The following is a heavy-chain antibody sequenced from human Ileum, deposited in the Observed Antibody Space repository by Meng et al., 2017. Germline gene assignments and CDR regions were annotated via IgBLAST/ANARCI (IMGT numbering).Heavy chain of an antibody. CDR1: SVSHTSSVES. CDR3: VHTYSRSSVPVS. J-gene: IGHJ5*02. CDR2: MRGGCGK. V-gene: IGHV2-5*02. D-gene: IGHD6-6*01. Sequence: SDPPCVLPTQNRTLSFTFSSVSHTSSVESVGWIRQPTGNAVECLALMRGGCGKQYSPSLQIRLTANNDKTKNQVYLTMTKMDPVDTASYYCVHTYSRSSVPVSWGQGTLVTVSS.